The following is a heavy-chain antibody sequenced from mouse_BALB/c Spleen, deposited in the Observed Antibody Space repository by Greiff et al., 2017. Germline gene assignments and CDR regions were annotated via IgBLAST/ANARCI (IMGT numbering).Heavy chain of an antibody. CDR2: IYPGDGDT. J-gene: IGHJ1*01. Sequence: QVQLQQSGAELARPGASVKLSCKASGYTFTSYWMQWVKQRPGQGLEWIGAIYPGDGDTRYTQKFKGKATLTADKSSSTAYMQLSSLASEDSAVYYCAREITRYFDVWGAGTTVTVSS. CDR1: GYTFTSYW. V-gene: IGHV1-87*01. D-gene: IGHD2-4*01. CDR3: AREITRYFDV.